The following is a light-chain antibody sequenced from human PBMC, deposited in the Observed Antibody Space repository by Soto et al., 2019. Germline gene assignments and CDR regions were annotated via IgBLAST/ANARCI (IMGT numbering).Light chain of an antibody. V-gene: IGKV4-1*01. CDR2: WAS. CDR1: QSILYTANSRNY. Sequence: DIVMTQSPDSLAVSLGERATINCKSSQSILYTANSRNYLTWYQQKPGQPPKLLFYWASTREFGVPDRFSGSGSGTDFTLTISSLQAEDVAVYYCQQYYSTPLTFGGGTKVDIK. J-gene: IGKJ4*01. CDR3: QQYYSTPLT.